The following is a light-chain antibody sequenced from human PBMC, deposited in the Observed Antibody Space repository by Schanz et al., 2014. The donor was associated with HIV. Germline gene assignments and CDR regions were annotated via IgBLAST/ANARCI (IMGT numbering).Light chain of an antibody. CDR3: QQFHTYPYT. V-gene: IGKV1-5*03. CDR2: QAS. CDR1: QYISRW. Sequence: DIQMTQSPSTLSASVGDGVTITCRASQYISRWLAWYQQKPGQAPPLLIYQASTLQTGVSSRFSGSGSGTEFTLTISGLQPDDFATYFCQQFHTYPYTFGQGTKLEIK. J-gene: IGKJ2*01.